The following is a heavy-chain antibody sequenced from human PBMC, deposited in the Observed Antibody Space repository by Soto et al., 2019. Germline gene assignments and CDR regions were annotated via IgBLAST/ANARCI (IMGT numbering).Heavy chain of an antibody. Sequence: SVKVSCKASGGTFSSYAISWVRQAPGQGLEWMGGIIPIFGTANYAQKFQGRVTITADESTSTAYMELSSLRSEDTAVYYCASPYCSGGSCYSNWFDPWGQGTLVTVSS. CDR2: IIPIFGTA. CDR3: ASPYCSGGSCYSNWFDP. V-gene: IGHV1-69*13. D-gene: IGHD2-15*01. CDR1: GGTFSSYA. J-gene: IGHJ5*02.